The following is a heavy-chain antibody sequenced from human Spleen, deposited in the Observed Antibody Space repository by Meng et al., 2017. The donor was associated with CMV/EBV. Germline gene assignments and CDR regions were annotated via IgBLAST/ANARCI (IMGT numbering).Heavy chain of an antibody. CDR1: GFTFSNYW. D-gene: IGHD3-22*01. CDR3: TREKKDDYYINYYSGMDV. Sequence: GESLKISCTASGFTFSNYWMHWVRQGPGKGLGWVSIINSDESKTSYAESVKGRFTISRDNAKNTLYLQMNSLRAEDTAVYYCTREKKDDYYINYYSGMDVWGHGTTVTVSS. V-gene: IGHV3-74*01. J-gene: IGHJ6*02. CDR2: INSDESKT.